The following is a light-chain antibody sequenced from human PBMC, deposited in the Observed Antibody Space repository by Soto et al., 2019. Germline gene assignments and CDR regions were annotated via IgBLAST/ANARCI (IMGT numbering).Light chain of an antibody. J-gene: IGKJ4*01. CDR1: QSISSGF. V-gene: IGKV3-20*01. CDR2: GAS. CDR3: QQYGSSPPLT. Sequence: EFVLTQSPGKLSLSPGERATLSCRASQSISSGFLAWYQQKPGQAPRLLIYGASHRGTGIPDRFSGRGSGTDFTLTISRLEPEDFAVYYCQQYGSSPPLTFGGGTKVEIK.